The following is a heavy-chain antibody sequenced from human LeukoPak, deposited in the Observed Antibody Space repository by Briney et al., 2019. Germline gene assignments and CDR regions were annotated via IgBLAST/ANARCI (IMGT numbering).Heavy chain of an antibody. V-gene: IGHV1-2*02. J-gene: IGHJ4*02. CDR1: GYTFTGYY. Sequence: ASVKVSCKASGYTFTGYYMHWVRQAPGQGLEWMGWINPNSGGTNYAQKFQGRVTMTRDTSISTAYMKLSRLRSDDTAVYYCARVLYSGSYDDFDYWGQGTLVTVSS. D-gene: IGHD1-26*01. CDR2: INPNSGGT. CDR3: ARVLYSGSYDDFDY.